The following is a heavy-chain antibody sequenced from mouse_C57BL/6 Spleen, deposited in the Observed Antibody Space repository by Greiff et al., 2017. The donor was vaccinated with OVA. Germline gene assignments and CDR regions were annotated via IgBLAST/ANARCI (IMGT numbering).Heavy chain of an antibody. CDR2: INPNNGGT. CDR1: GYTFTDYN. CDR3: ARRAVVNAMDY. V-gene: IGHV1-18*01. Sequence: VQLQQSGPELVKPGASVKIPCKASGYTFTDYNMDWVKQSHGKSLEWIGDINPNNGGTIYNQKFKGKATLTVDKSSSTAYMELRSLTSEDTAVYYCARRAVVNAMDYWGQGTSVTVSS. D-gene: IGHD1-1*01. J-gene: IGHJ4*01.